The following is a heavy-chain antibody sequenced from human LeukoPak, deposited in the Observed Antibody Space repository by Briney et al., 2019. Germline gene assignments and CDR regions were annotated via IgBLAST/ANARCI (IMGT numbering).Heavy chain of an antibody. CDR3: ARDYASNALDI. CDR2: IKQDGGET. D-gene: IGHD2-2*01. V-gene: IGHV3-7*01. J-gene: IGHJ3*02. Sequence: PGGSLRLSCAASGFPFSSYWMAWVRQAPGKGLEWVASIKQDGGETFYVDSVKGRFTISRDNAQNSLFLQINSLRAEDTAVYYCARDYASNALDIWGQGTMVTVSS. CDR1: GFPFSSYW.